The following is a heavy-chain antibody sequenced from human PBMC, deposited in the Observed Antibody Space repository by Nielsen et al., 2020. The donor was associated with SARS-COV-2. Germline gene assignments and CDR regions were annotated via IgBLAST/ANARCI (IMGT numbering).Heavy chain of an antibody. CDR1: GFTFSSYS. V-gene: IGHV3-48*02. D-gene: IGHD3-10*01. Sequence: GESLKISCAASGFTFSSYSMNWVRQAPGKGLEWVSYISSSSSTIYYADSVKGRFTISRDNAKNSLYLQMNSLRDEDTAVYYCARDLPRYGSGIHRGIYGMDVWGQGTTVTVSS. CDR3: ARDLPRYGSGIHRGIYGMDV. J-gene: IGHJ6*02. CDR2: ISSSSSTI.